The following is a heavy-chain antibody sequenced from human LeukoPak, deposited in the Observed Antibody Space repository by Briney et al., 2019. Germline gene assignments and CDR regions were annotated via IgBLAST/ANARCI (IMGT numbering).Heavy chain of an antibody. V-gene: IGHV1-2*06. J-gene: IGHJ4*02. D-gene: IGHD2-21*01. CDR1: GYTFTDSQ. Sequence: ASVKVSCKASGYTFTDSQIHWVRQAPAQGLEWLGRINLKSGITTYAQKFQGRVAMTRDTSINTAYMELRRLTSDDTAVFYCAKEQDRGDYRTADKWGQGTLVTVSS. CDR3: AKEQDRGDYRTADK. CDR2: INLKSGIT.